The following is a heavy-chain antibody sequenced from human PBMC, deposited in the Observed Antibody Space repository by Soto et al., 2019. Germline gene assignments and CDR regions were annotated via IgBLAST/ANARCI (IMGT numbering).Heavy chain of an antibody. CDR1: GYTFTSYG. CDR3: ASLFGVVIHGVYYFDY. CDR2: ISAYNGNT. J-gene: IGHJ4*02. V-gene: IGHV1-18*04. D-gene: IGHD3-3*01. Sequence: QVQLVQSGAEVKKPGASVKVSCKASGYTFTSYGISWVRQAPGQGLDWMGWISAYNGNTNYAQTLQGRVTMTTDTSTSTAYMELRSLRSDDTAVYYCASLFGVVIHGVYYFDYWGQGTLVTVSS.